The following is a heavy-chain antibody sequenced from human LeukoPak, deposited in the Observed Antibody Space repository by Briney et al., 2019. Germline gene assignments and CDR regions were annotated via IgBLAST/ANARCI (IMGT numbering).Heavy chain of an antibody. CDR1: GGSISSRSYY. D-gene: IGHD3-10*01. CDR2: LSYIGTT. CDR3: ARHERSFFDY. Sequence: SETLSLTCTVSGGSISSRSYYWGWIRQPPGKGLEWIGSLSYIGTTFQNPSLKGRVTISVDTSKNQFSLKLSSVTAADTAVYYCARHERSFFDYWGQGTLVTVSS. J-gene: IGHJ4*02. V-gene: IGHV4-39*01.